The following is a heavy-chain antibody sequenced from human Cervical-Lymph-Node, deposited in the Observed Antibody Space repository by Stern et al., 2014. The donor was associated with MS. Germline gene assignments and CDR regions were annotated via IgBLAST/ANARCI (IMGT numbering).Heavy chain of an antibody. CDR2: IIPIFGTP. Sequence: VQLVESGAEAKKPGSSVKVSCKASGRTFSSYAISWVRQAPGQGLEWMGGIIPIFGTPNYAQKFQGRVTITADESTSTAYMELSSLRSEDTAVYYCAREYNWNDRYYGMDVWGQGTTVTVSS. CDR1: GRTFSSYA. D-gene: IGHD1-20*01. V-gene: IGHV1-69*01. J-gene: IGHJ6*02. CDR3: AREYNWNDRYYGMDV.